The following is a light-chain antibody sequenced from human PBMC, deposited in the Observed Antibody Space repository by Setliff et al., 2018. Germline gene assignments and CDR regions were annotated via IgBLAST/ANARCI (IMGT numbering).Light chain of an antibody. CDR1: GGLVGGYNY. CDR2: EVT. J-gene: IGLJ1*01. CDR3: NAYTSGSTYV. V-gene: IGLV2-8*01. Sequence: QSVLTQPPSASGSPGQSVTISCTGTGGLVGGYNYVSWYQQHPGKAPRLIIYEVTKRPSGVPDRFSGSNSGNTASLTVSGLQTEDEADYYCNAYTSGSTYVFGTGTKVTVL.